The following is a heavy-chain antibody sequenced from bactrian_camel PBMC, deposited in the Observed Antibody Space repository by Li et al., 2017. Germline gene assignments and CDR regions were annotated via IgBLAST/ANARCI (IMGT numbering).Heavy chain of an antibody. Sequence: HVQLVESGGGSVNAGGSLTLSCAASGSGYISGTACMGWFRQVPGKEREGVAAIAPASGTTFYSDSVKGRFSISHVNANNTLHLQMNSLKPDDTAVYYCAAGDRSYGDTCRNIYWGQGTQVTVS. CDR3: AAGDRSYGDTCRNIY. CDR2: IAPASGTT. CDR1: GSGYISGTAC. D-gene: IGHD6*01. V-gene: IGHV3S54*01. J-gene: IGHJ4*01.